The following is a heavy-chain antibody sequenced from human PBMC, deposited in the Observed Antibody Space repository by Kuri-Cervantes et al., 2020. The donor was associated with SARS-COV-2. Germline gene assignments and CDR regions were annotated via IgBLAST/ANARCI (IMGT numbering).Heavy chain of an antibody. Sequence: GESLKISCAVSGFTFSNYGMNWVRQAPGKGLEWVAHINSISSNIGYADSVKGRFTISRDNAKNSLYLQMNSLRAYDAALYYCARDKDGIEEFDYWGQGTLVTVSS. J-gene: IGHJ4*02. V-gene: IGHV3-48*04. CDR2: INSISSNI. CDR3: ARDKDGIEEFDY. D-gene: IGHD5-24*01. CDR1: GFTFSNYG.